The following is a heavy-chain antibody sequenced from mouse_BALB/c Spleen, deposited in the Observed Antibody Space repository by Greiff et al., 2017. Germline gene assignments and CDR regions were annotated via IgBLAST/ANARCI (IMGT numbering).Heavy chain of an antibody. D-gene: IGHD1-2*01. CDR3: ARDGYVYFDV. CDR1: GFTFSSYG. V-gene: IGHV5-6*01. CDR2: ISSGGSYT. J-gene: IGHJ1*01. Sequence: VQLKQSGGDLVKPGGSLKLSCAASGFTFSSYGMSWVRQTPDKRLEWVATISSGGSYTYYPDSVKGRFTISRDNAKNTLYLQMSSLKSEDTAMYYCARDGYVYFDVWGAGTTVTVSS.